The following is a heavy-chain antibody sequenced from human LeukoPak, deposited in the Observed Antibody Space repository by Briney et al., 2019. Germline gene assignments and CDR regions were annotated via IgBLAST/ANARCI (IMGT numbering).Heavy chain of an antibody. CDR1: GFTFSDYY. V-gene: IGHV3-11*01. J-gene: IGHJ3*02. D-gene: IGHD2-21*02. Sequence: GGSLRLSCAASGFTFSDYYMSWIRQAPGKGLEWVSYISSSGSTIYYADSVKGRFTISRDNAKNSLYLQMNSLRAEDTALYYCAKVNIVVVTAGGAFDIWGQGTMVTVSS. CDR3: AKVNIVVVTAGGAFDI. CDR2: ISSSGSTI.